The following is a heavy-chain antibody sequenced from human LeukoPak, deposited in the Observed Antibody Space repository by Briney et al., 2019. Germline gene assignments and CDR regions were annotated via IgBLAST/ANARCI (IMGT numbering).Heavy chain of an antibody. CDR1: GFTFSSYG. J-gene: IGHJ4*02. CDR3: ARALDSLYSSGWPSAGY. Sequence: GGSLRLSCAASGFTFSSYGMHWVRQAPGKGLEWVAFIRYDGSNKYYADSVKGRFTISRDNSKNTLYLQMNSLRAEDTAVYYCARALDSLYSSGWPSAGYWGQGTLVTVSS. V-gene: IGHV3-30*02. D-gene: IGHD6-19*01. CDR2: IRYDGSNK.